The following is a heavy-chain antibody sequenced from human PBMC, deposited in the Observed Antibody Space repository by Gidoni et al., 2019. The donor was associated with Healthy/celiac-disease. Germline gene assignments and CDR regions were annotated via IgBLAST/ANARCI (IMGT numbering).Heavy chain of an antibody. CDR1: GYTFTSYY. CDR2: INPSGGST. D-gene: IGHD3-10*01. CDR3: ARRDYYGSGSYYGAGDY. V-gene: IGHV1-46*03. J-gene: IGHJ4*02. Sequence: QVQLVQSGAAVKKPGASVKVSCKASGYTFTSYYMHWVRQAPGQGLEWMGIINPSGGSTSYAQKFQGRVTMTRDTSTSTVYMELSSLRSEDTAVYYCARRDYYGSGSYYGAGDYWGQGTLVTVSS.